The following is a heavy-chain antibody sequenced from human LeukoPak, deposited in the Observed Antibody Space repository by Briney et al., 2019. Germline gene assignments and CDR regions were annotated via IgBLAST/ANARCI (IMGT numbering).Heavy chain of an antibody. V-gene: IGHV3-23*01. CDR1: GFTFSSYE. Sequence: GGSLRLSCAASGFTFSSYEMNWVRQAPGKGLEWVSTISGSGAYYADSVKGRFTISRDNSKNTLYLQMNSLRAEDTAIYYCAKSGYNRFDYWGQGTLVTVSS. CDR2: ISGSGA. J-gene: IGHJ4*02. D-gene: IGHD5-24*01. CDR3: AKSGYNRFDY.